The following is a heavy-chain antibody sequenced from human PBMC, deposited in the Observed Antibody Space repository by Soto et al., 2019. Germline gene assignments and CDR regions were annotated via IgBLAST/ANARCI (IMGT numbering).Heavy chain of an antibody. Sequence: GGSLRLSCAASGFTFSSYAMHWVRQAPGKGLEWVAVISYDGSNKYYADSVKGRFTISRDNSKNTLYLQMNSLRAEDTAVYYCARPTYSGYDAEVVISPFDYWGQGTLVTVSS. V-gene: IGHV3-30-3*01. CDR1: GFTFSSYA. J-gene: IGHJ4*02. CDR3: ARPTYSGYDAEVVISPFDY. D-gene: IGHD5-12*01. CDR2: ISYDGSNK.